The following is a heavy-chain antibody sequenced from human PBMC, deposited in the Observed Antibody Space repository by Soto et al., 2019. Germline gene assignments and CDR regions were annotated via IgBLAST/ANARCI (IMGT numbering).Heavy chain of an antibody. Sequence: QVQLVQSGDEVKKPGGSVKVSCKASGYIFVNYGIAWVRQAPGQGLEWMGWISPYTGNTHSASKVQGRLTMTTDTSTSTAYMDLGSLTSDDTAVYYCVMLDNYVTPTPQDVWGQGTTVTVSS. CDR2: ISPYTGNT. CDR3: VMLDNYVTPTPQDV. V-gene: IGHV1-18*01. J-gene: IGHJ6*02. D-gene: IGHD3-16*01. CDR1: GYIFVNYG.